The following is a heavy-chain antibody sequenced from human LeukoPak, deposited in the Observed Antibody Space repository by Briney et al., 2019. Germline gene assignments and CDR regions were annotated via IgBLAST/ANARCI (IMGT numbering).Heavy chain of an antibody. CDR2: INADDGNT. CDR3: ARGIVVQPSANWFGP. J-gene: IGHJ5*02. CDR1: GYTFTTYA. D-gene: IGHD2-2*01. V-gene: IGHV1-3*01. Sequence: ASVKVSCKTSGYTFTTYAIHWVRQAPGQRLEWMGLINADDGNTRYSQRFQGRVTITRDTSANTAYMELSSLRFEDTAVYYCARGIVVQPSANWFGPWGQGTPVTVSS.